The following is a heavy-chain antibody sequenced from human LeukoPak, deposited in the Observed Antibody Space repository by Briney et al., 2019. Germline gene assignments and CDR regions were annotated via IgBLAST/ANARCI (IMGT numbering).Heavy chain of an antibody. Sequence: GGSLRLSCAASGFTFSSYWMHWVRHAPGKGLVWVSRINSDGSSTSYADSVKGRFTISRDNSKNTLYLQMNSLRAEDTAVYYCAKDTTVTSEIRRYYYYYYMDVWGKGTTVTVSS. D-gene: IGHD4-17*01. J-gene: IGHJ6*03. CDR2: INSDGSST. CDR3: AKDTTVTSEIRRYYYYYYMDV. V-gene: IGHV3-74*01. CDR1: GFTFSSYW.